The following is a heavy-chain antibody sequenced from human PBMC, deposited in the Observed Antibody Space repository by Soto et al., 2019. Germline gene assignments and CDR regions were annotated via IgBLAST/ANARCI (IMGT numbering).Heavy chain of an antibody. J-gene: IGHJ6*03. D-gene: IGHD5-12*01. CDR1: GYSFTSYW. Sequence: PVQSLKISCKGSGYSFTSYWIGWVRQMPGKGLEWMGIIYPGDSDTRYSPSFQGQVTISADKSISTAYLQMNSLRAEDTAVYYCAKDGEVGYADYYYYMDVWGKGTTVTVSS. CDR2: IYPGDSDT. V-gene: IGHV5-51*01. CDR3: AKDGEVGYADYYYYMDV.